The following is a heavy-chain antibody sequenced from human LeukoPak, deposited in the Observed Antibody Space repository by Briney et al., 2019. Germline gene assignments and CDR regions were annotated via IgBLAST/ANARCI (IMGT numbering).Heavy chain of an antibody. V-gene: IGHV3-20*04. J-gene: IGHJ4*02. Sequence: PGGSLRLSCAASGFTFDDYGMSWVRQAPGKGLEWVSGINWSGGSTGYADSVKGRFTISRDNAKNSLYLQMNSLGAEDTALYYCASGLIAAAGTAGYWGQGTLVTVSS. CDR1: GFTFDDYG. CDR2: INWSGGST. CDR3: ASGLIAAAGTAGY. D-gene: IGHD6-13*01.